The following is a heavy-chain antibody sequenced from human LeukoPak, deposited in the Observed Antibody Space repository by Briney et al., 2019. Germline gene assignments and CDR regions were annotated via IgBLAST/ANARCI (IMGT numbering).Heavy chain of an antibody. CDR3: ASAPRYSSSWPNNWFDP. J-gene: IGHJ5*02. D-gene: IGHD6-13*01. CDR2: IIPIFGTA. CDR1: GYTFTSYG. Sequence: ASVTVSCKASGYTFTSYGISWVRQAPGQGLEWMGGIIPIFGTANYAQKFQGRVTITADESTSTAYMELSSLRSEDTAVYFCASAPRYSSSWPNNWFDPWGQGTLVTVSS. V-gene: IGHV1-69*13.